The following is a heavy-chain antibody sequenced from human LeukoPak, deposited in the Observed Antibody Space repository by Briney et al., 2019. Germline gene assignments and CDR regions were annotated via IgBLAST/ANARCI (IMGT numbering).Heavy chain of an antibody. CDR1: GFTFNNYG. Sequence: GGSLRLSCAASGFTFNNYGMHWVRQAPGKGLEWVAVISHDGSNKYYADSEKGRFTISRDNSKNTLYLQMDSLRVGDTAVYYCAKWLYSGKYWTGKDYFDYWGQGTLVTVSS. V-gene: IGHV3-30*18. J-gene: IGHJ4*02. CDR2: ISHDGSNK. CDR3: AKWLYSGKYWTGKDYFDY. D-gene: IGHD1-26*01.